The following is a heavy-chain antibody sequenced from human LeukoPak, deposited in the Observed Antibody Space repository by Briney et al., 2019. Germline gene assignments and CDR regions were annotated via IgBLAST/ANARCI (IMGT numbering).Heavy chain of an antibody. CDR2: ISYDGSNK. CDR3: AKGRAVAGTGTRLDV. Sequence: GRSLRLSCAASGFTFSSYAMHWVRQAPGKGLEWVAVISYDGSNKYYADSVKGRFTISRDNSKNTLYLQMNSLRAEDTAVYYCAKGRAVAGTGTRLDVWGKGTTVTVSS. J-gene: IGHJ6*04. D-gene: IGHD6-19*01. CDR1: GFTFSSYA. V-gene: IGHV3-30*04.